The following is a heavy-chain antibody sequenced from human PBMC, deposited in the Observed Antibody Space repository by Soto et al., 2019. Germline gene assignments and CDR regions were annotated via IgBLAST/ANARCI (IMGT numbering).Heavy chain of an antibody. D-gene: IGHD5-12*01. CDR3: ARAYGGYADY. CDR2: IYYSGST. J-gene: IGHJ4*02. CDR1: GGSISSYY. Sequence: QVQLQESGPGLVKPSETLSLTCTVSGGSISSYYWSWIRQPPGKGLEWIGYIYYSGSTNYNPALTSRVAISVDTSNTQFSLKLRSVTAADTAVYYCARAYGGYADYWGQGALVTVSS. V-gene: IGHV4-59*01.